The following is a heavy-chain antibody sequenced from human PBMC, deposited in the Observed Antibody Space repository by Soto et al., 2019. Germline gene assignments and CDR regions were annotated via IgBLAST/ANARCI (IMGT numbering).Heavy chain of an antibody. CDR3: ARDRGARGVGATLAY. J-gene: IGHJ4*02. CDR1: GGTFSSYA. Sequence: GASVKVSCKASGGTFSSYAISWVRQAPGQGLEWMGGIIPIFGTANYAQKFQGRVTITADESTSTAYMELSSLRSEDTAVYYCARDRGARGVGATLAYWGPGTLVTVSS. D-gene: IGHD1-26*01. CDR2: IIPIFGTA. V-gene: IGHV1-69*13.